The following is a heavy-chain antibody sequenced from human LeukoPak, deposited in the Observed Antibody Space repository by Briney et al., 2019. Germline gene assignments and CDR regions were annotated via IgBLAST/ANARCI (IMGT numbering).Heavy chain of an antibody. CDR3: ARDPTTHPAQVVPAAHFDY. J-gene: IGHJ4*02. D-gene: IGHD2-2*01. CDR1: RFTFSSYS. Sequence: GGSLRLSCAASRFTFSSYSMNWVRQAPGKGLEWVSYISSSSSTIYYADSVKGRFTISRDNAKNSLYLQMNSLRAEDTAVYYCARDPTTHPAQVVPAAHFDYWGQGTLVTVSS. CDR2: ISSSSSTI. V-gene: IGHV3-48*01.